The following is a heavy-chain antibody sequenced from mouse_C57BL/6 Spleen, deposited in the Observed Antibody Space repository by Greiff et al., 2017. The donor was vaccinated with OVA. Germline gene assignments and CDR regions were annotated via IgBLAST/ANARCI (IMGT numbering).Heavy chain of an antibody. CDR1: GYTFTDYY. D-gene: IGHD4-1*01. V-gene: IGHV1-26*01. CDR2: INPNNGGT. J-gene: IGHJ4*01. CDR3: ARERTGTDAMDY. Sequence: EVQLQQSGPELVKPGASVKISCKASGYTFTDYYMNWVKQSHGKSLEWIGDINPNNGGTSYNQKFKGKATLTVDKSSSTAYMELRSLTSEDSAVDYGARERTGTDAMDYWGQGTSVTVSS.